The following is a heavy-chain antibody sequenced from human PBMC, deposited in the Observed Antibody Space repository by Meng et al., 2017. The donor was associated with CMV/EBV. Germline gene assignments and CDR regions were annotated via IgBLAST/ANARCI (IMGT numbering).Heavy chain of an antibody. CDR1: GFTFSSYA. D-gene: IGHD2-2*02. V-gene: IGHV3-23*01. CDR3: AKGKGGCSSTSCYTACDY. CDR2: ISGSGGST. Sequence: GESLKISCAASGFTFSSYAMSWVRQAPGKGLEWVSAISGSGGSTYYADSVKGRFPISRDNSKNTLYLQMNSLRAEDTAVYYCAKGKGGCSSTSCYTACDYWGQGTLVTVSS. J-gene: IGHJ4*02.